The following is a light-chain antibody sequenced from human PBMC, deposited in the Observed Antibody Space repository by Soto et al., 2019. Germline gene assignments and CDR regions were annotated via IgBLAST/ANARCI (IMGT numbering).Light chain of an antibody. V-gene: IGLV8-61*01. CDR1: SGSVSTSYY. Sequence: QTVVTQEPSLSVSPGRTVTLTCGSNSGSVSTSYYPSWYQQTPGQPPHTVIYSTNTRSSGVPDRFSGSILGNKAALTITGAQADDESDYYCVLYMGSGIWVFGGGTKVTVL. CDR3: VLYMGSGIWV. CDR2: STN. J-gene: IGLJ3*02.